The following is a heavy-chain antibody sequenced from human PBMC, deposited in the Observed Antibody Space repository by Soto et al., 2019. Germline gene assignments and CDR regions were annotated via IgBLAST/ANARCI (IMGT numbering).Heavy chain of an antibody. V-gene: IGHV3-13*04. CDR3: ARSPPGGYHYYYGLDV. CDR2: IGTAGDT. CDR1: GFTFSSYD. D-gene: IGHD3-22*01. J-gene: IGHJ6*02. Sequence: GGSLRLSCAASGFTFSSYDMHWVRQATGKGLEWVSAIGTAGDTYYPGSVKGRFTISRENAKNSLYLQMNSLRAGDTVLFYCARSPPGGYHYYYGLDVWGQGTTVTVSS.